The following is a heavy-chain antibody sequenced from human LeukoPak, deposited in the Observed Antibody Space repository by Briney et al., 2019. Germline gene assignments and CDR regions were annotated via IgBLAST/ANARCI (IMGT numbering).Heavy chain of an antibody. V-gene: IGHV3-48*01. D-gene: IGHD5-18*01. J-gene: IGHJ4*02. CDR2: ISSSSSTI. CDR1: GFTVSSNY. Sequence: GGSLRLSCAASGFTVSSNYMNWVRQAPGKGLEWVSYISSSSSTICYADSVKGRFTISRDNAKNSLYLQMNSLRAEDTAVYYCAREGRIQLWLRSLRYFDYWGQGTLVTVSS. CDR3: AREGRIQLWLRSLRYFDY.